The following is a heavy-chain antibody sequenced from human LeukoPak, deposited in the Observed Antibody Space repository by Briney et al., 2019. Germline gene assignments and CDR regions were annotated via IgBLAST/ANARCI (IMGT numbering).Heavy chain of an antibody. J-gene: IGHJ3*01. CDR2: IEKHGSAD. Sequence: GGSLRLSCVGSGXSFSPYWMSWVRQAPGKGLEWLANIEKHGSADYYVDSVKGRFTISRDNAKNSLSLQLDSLRVEDTAVYYCAREVPGVMVAFDLWGQGTMVTVSP. CDR1: GXSFSPYW. V-gene: IGHV3-7*01. CDR3: AREVPGVMVAFDL. D-gene: IGHD2-2*01.